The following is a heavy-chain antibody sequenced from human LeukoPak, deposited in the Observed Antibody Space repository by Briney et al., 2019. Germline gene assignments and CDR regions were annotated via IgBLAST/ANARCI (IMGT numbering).Heavy chain of an antibody. CDR1: GGSFSGYY. D-gene: IGHD3-10*01. CDR3: ARFAKITMVREYNWFDP. J-gene: IGHJ5*02. CDR2: INHSGST. Sequence: PSETLSLTCAVYGGSFSGYYWSWIRQPPGQGLESIGEINHSGSTNYNPSLKSRVTISVDTSKNQFSLKLSSVTAADTAVYYCARFAKITMVREYNWFDPWGQGTLVTVSS. V-gene: IGHV4-34*01.